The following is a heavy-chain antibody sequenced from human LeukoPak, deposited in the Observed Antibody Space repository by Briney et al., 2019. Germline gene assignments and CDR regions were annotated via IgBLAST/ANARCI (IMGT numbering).Heavy chain of an antibody. CDR1: GFTFSSSA. D-gene: IGHD3-10*01. CDR2: ISSGSSTI. V-gene: IGHV3-23*01. CDR3: AKVKYGSGSYSADAFDI. J-gene: IGHJ3*02. Sequence: PGGSLRLSCAASGFTFSSSAMNWFRQAPGKGLEWVSYISSGSSTIYNADSVKGRFTISRDNSKNTLYLQMYSLRAEDTAVYYCAKVKYGSGSYSADAFDIWGQGTMVTVSS.